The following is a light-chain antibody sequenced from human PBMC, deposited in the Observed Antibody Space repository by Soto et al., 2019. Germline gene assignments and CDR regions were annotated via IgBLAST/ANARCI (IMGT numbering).Light chain of an antibody. CDR3: SSFAGSGTV. Sequence: QSALTQPPSASGSPGQSVTISCTGTSGDVGGYNYVSWYQQHPGKAPKLMIYEINKRPSGVPDRFSGSKSGSTASLTVSGLQAEDEADYYCSSFAGSGTVFGTGTKVTVL. J-gene: IGLJ1*01. CDR2: EIN. CDR1: SGDVGGYNY. V-gene: IGLV2-8*01.